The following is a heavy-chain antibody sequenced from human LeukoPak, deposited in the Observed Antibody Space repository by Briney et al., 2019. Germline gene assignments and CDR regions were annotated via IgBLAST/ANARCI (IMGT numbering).Heavy chain of an antibody. V-gene: IGHV3-21*01. D-gene: IGHD6-19*01. J-gene: IGHJ4*02. Sequence: GGSLRLSCAASGFTFSSYSMNWVRQAPGKGLEWVSSISSSSSYIYYADSVKGRFTISRDNAKNSLYLQMNSLRAEDTAVYYCARDPSTIAVAGTYAYWGQGTLVTVSS. CDR3: ARDPSTIAVAGTYAY. CDR1: GFTFSSYS. CDR2: ISSSSSYI.